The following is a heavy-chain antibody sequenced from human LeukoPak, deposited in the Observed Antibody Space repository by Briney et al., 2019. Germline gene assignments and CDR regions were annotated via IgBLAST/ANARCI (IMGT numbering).Heavy chain of an antibody. CDR1: GGSFSGYY. CDR3: ARSLRYSSSWYY. J-gene: IGHJ4*02. D-gene: IGHD6-13*01. CDR2: INHSGGT. Sequence: SETLSLTCAVYGGSFSGYYWSWIRQPPGKGLEWIGEINHSGGTNYNPSLKSRVTISVDTSKNQFSLKLSPVTAADTAVYYCARSLRYSSSWYYWGQGTLVTVSS. V-gene: IGHV4-34*01.